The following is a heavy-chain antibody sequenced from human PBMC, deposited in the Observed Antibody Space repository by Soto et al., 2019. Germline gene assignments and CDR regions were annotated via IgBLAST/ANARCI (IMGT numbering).Heavy chain of an antibody. CDR2: VNYGGTN. CDR3: ARGYSATYGRLEP. Sequence: QVQLQESGPGLVTPSETLSLTCTVSGGSISSYYWSWIRQPPGKGLEWMGYVNYGGTNNHNPSLKGRATISVDTSKNEFSLRLSSVTTADTAVYYCARGYSATYGRLEPWGQGTLVTVSS. CDR1: GGSISSYY. D-gene: IGHD1-26*01. V-gene: IGHV4-59*01. J-gene: IGHJ5*02.